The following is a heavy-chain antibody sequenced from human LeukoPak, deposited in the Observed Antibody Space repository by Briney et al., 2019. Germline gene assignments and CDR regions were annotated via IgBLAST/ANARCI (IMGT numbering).Heavy chain of an antibody. CDR3: ARRYNWNFAPLDY. V-gene: IGHV4-34*01. CDR1: GGSFSGYY. CDR2: INHSGST. J-gene: IGHJ4*02. D-gene: IGHD1-7*01. Sequence: SETLSLTCAVYGGSFSGYYWSWIRQPPGRGLEWIGEINHSGSTNYNPSLKSRVTISVDTSKNQFSLKLSSVTAADTAVYYCARRYNWNFAPLDYWGQGTLVTVSS.